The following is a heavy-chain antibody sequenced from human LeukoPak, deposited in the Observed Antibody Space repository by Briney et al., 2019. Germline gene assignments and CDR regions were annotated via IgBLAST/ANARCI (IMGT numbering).Heavy chain of an antibody. CDR1: GASMYGYL. J-gene: IGHJ5*02. D-gene: IGHD6-19*01. Sequence: SETLSLTCTVSGASMYGYLGRWVRQPPGKGLEWVGFIYSGGATSYSPSLRSRLTIAVDTSNSQFSLKLYSVTAADTAVYYCARAGGSGWYGNLDLWGQGTLVTVSS. CDR3: ARAGGSGWYGNLDL. CDR2: IYSGGAT. V-gene: IGHV4-4*08.